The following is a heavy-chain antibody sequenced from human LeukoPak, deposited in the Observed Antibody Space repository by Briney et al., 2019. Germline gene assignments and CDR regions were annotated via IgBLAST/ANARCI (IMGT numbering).Heavy chain of an antibody. CDR2: ISSSSSYI. CDR1: GFTFSSYS. V-gene: IGHV3-21*01. Sequence: GGSLRLSCAASGFTFSSYSMNWVRQAPGKGLEWVSSISSSSSYIYYADSVKGRFTISRGNAKNSLYLQMNSLRAEDTAVYYCARDIDVSIVVVPAAMDLWGQGTLVTVSS. CDR3: ARDIDVSIVVVPAAMDL. J-gene: IGHJ4*02. D-gene: IGHD2-2*01.